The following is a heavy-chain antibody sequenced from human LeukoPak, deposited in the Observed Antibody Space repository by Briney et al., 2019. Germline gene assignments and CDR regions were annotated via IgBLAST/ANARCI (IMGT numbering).Heavy chain of an antibody. D-gene: IGHD5-24*01. CDR3: AREKMATTDAFDI. Sequence: SETLSLTCTVSGGSISSYYGSWIRQPPGKGLEWIGYIYYSGSTNYNPSLKSRVTISVDTSKNQFSLKLSSVTAADTAVYYCAREKMATTDAFDIWGQGTMVTVSS. CDR2: IYYSGST. CDR1: GGSISSYY. J-gene: IGHJ3*02. V-gene: IGHV4-59*01.